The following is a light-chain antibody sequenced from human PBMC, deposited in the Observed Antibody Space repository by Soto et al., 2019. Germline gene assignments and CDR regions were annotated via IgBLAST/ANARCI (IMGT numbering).Light chain of an antibody. J-gene: IGLJ1*01. Sequence: QSVLTQPASVSGSPGQSITISCTGTSNDVGGYNYVSWCRQHPGKAPNLMIYEVSNRPSGVSRRFSASKAGNTASLTISGLLDEDEAVYFCSSFRSGTFLVFGSETKVTDL. CDR1: SNDVGGYNY. V-gene: IGLV2-14*01. CDR3: SSFRSGTFLV. CDR2: EVS.